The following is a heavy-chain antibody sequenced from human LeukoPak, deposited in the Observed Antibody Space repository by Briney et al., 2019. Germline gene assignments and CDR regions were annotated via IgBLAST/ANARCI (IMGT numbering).Heavy chain of an antibody. Sequence: PGRSLRLSCAASGFTFSSYGMHWVRQAPGKGLEWVAVISYDGSNKYYADSVKGRFTISRDNSKDTLYLQMNSLRAEDTAVYYCAKDPIVEVVAAWYFDYWGQGTLVTVSS. CDR1: GFTFSSYG. V-gene: IGHV3-30*18. CDR2: ISYDGSNK. J-gene: IGHJ4*02. CDR3: AKDPIVEVVAAWYFDY. D-gene: IGHD2-15*01.